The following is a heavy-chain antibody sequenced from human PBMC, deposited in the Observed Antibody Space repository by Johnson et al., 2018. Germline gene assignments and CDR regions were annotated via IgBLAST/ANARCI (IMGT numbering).Heavy chain of an antibody. Sequence: QVQLQQGGAGLLKPSETLSLICAVSGGSFSDYYWSWIRQSPGKGLEWSGEIDHSGSTTHNPSLTSLVTISVDTSTNQCSLKLTSVTAAATAVYYCARGWYPRGYWGQGTLVTVS. CDR3: ARGWYPRGY. CDR1: GGSFSDYY. V-gene: IGHV4-34*01. D-gene: IGHD6-13*01. CDR2: IDHSGST. J-gene: IGHJ1*01.